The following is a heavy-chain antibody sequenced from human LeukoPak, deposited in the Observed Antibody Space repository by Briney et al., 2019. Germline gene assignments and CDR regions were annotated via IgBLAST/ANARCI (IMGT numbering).Heavy chain of an antibody. V-gene: IGHV3-7*03. CDR2: IKQDGSEK. CDR1: GFTFSSYW. D-gene: IGHD5-24*01. Sequence: PGGSLRLSCAASGFTFSSYWMSWVRQAPGKGLEWVANIKQDGSEKYYVDSVKGRFTISRDNSKNTLYLQMNSLRAEDTAVYYCAKRARDGYNRYFDYWGQGTLVTVSS. CDR3: AKRARDGYNRYFDY. J-gene: IGHJ4*02.